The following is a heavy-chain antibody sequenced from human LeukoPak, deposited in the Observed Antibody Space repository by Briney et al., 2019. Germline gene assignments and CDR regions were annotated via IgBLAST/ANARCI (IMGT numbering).Heavy chain of an antibody. D-gene: IGHD3-10*01. CDR2: VYNRGTT. J-gene: IGHJ5*02. Sequence: SETLSLTCSVSNGSTSRYYWNWIRQPPGKGLEWIGYVYNRGTTSYNPSLESRVTISVDTSRSQFSLNLRSVTAADSAVYYCARSPGFVDTTSGEWFDPWGQGALVTVSS. CDR1: NGSTSRYY. V-gene: IGHV4-59*01. CDR3: ARSPGFVDTTSGEWFDP.